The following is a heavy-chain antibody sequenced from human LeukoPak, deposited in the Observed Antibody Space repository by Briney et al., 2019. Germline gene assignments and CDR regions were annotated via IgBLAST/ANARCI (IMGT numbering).Heavy chain of an antibody. CDR1: GFTLSSYS. CDR2: IHDGGSPI. V-gene: IGHV3-48*01. D-gene: IGHD6-13*01. J-gene: IGHJ5*02. CDR3: ARGGSSWFYH. Sequence: PGGSLRLSCAASGFTLSSYSMTWVRQAPGKGLEWISYIHDGGSPIYYAHSVKGRFTVSRDNAKNSLYLQMNSLRAEDTAVYYCARGGSSWFYHWGQGTLVTVSS.